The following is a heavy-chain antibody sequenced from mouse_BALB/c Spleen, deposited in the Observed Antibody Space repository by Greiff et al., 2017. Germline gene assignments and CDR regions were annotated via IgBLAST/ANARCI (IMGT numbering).Heavy chain of an antibody. CDR2: ISYSGST. V-gene: IGHV3-2*02. D-gene: IGHD2-3*01. CDR3: SRRLLRRAWFAY. Sequence: EVHLVESGPGLVKPSQSLSLTCTVTGYSITSDYAWYWIRPLPGNILEWMGYISYSGSTSYTPSLKSRISITRDTSKNQFFLQLNSVTTEDTATYACSRRLLRRAWFAYWGQGTLVTVSA. CDR1: GYSITSDYA. J-gene: IGHJ3*01.